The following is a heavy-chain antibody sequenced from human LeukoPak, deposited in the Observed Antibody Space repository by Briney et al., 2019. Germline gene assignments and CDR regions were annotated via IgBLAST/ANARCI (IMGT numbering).Heavy chain of an antibody. Sequence: SETLSLTCTVSGGSISSGGYYWSWIRQPPGKGLEWIGYIYHSGSTYYNPSLKSRVTISVDRSKNQFSLKLSSVTAADTAVYYCVSIGSQTWPGAFDIWGQGTMVTVSS. J-gene: IGHJ3*02. V-gene: IGHV4-30-2*01. CDR1: GGSISSGGYY. CDR2: IYHSGST. CDR3: VSIGSQTWPGAFDI. D-gene: IGHD2-21*01.